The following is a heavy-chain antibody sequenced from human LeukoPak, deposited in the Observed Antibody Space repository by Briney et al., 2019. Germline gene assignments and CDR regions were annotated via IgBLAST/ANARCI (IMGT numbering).Heavy chain of an antibody. D-gene: IGHD6-6*01. CDR1: GFTFSSYA. CDR2: ISYDGSNK. Sequence: GGSLRLSCAASGFTFSSYAMHWVRQAPGKGLEWVAVISYDGSNKYYADSVKGRFTISRDNSKNTLYLQMNSLRAEDTAVYYCARDQYSSSSSQCLDYWGQGTLVTVSS. V-gene: IGHV3-30*04. CDR3: ARDQYSSSSSQCLDY. J-gene: IGHJ4*02.